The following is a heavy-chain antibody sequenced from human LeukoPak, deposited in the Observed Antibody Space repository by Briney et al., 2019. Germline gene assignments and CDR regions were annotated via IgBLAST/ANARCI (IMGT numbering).Heavy chain of an antibody. V-gene: IGHV1-69*04. D-gene: IGHD6-19*01. CDR3: ARGYSSGFDY. CDR2: IIPILGIA. J-gene: IGHJ4*02. Sequence: ASVKVSCKASGGTFSSYAISWVRQAPGQGLEWMGRIIPILGIANYAQKFQGRVTMTRDTSTSTVYMELSSLRSEDTAVYYCARGYSSGFDYWGQGTLVTVSS. CDR1: GGTFSSYA.